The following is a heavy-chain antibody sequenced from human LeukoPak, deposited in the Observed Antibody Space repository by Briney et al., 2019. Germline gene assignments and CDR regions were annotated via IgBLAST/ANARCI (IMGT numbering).Heavy chain of an antibody. Sequence: PGGSLRLSCAASGFTFSRSWMSWGRQAPGKGLGWGSNINDDGSEKYYVDSVKGRFTFSRDNAKNSLYLQMHTPRAADTAMYYCARHGDWAFDIRGQGTMVTVSS. CDR1: GFTFSRSW. D-gene: IGHD2-21*02. CDR2: INDDGSEK. J-gene: IGHJ3*02. V-gene: IGHV3-7*05. CDR3: ARHGDWAFDI.